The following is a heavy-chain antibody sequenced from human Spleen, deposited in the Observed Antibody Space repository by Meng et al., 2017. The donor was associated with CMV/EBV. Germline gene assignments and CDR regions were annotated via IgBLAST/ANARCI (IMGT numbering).Heavy chain of an antibody. CDR3: ARWTDGSFDY. Sequence: LTCAVSGGSIITTNWWSWVRQPPGKGLEWIGEVYHTGNTNYNPSLKSRVTMSVDKSRNQFSMWLSSLTAADTAVYYCARWTDGSFDYWGQGTLVTVSS. CDR1: GGSIITTNW. V-gene: IGHV4-4*02. D-gene: IGHD3/OR15-3a*01. CDR2: VYHTGNT. J-gene: IGHJ4*02.